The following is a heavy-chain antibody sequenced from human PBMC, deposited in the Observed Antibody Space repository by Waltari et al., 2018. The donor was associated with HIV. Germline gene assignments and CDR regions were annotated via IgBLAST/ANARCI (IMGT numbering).Heavy chain of an antibody. CDR1: GLTGTTSA. V-gene: IGHV3-23*04. D-gene: IGHD4-17*01. Sequence: EVHLAASGGGLAQPGGSLRISCVVSGLTGTTSALTWVRQARGKVIEGVSSIGASDSSTFYADSVRDRFTISRDDSQNTLSLQMDSLTNNDTALYYCARHVHDYGGNRWFDTWGQGILVTVSS. CDR3: ARHVHDYGGNRWFDT. J-gene: IGHJ5*02. CDR2: IGASDSST.